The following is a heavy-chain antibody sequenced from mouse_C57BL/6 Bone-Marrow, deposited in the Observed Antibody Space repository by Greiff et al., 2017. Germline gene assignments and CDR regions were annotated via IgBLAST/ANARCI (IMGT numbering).Heavy chain of an antibody. CDR2: ISGGGGNT. V-gene: IGHV5-9*01. D-gene: IGHD2-3*01. CDR3: ARRRIYDGSHYFDY. Sequence: EVKLMESGGGLVKPGGSLKLSCAASGFTFSSYTMSWVRQTPEKRLEWVATISGGGGNTYYPDSVKGRFTISRDNAKNTLYLQMSSLRSEDTALYYCARRRIYDGSHYFDYWGQGTTLTVSS. CDR1: GFTFSSYT. J-gene: IGHJ2*01.